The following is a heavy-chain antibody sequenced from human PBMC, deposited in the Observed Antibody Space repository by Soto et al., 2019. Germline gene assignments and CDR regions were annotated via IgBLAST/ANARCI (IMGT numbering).Heavy chain of an antibody. CDR2: IIVDSGNT. CDR3: ATANNTSPFDY. Sequence: GASVKVPCKASGCTFHDSPVQGVRHARGQSLEWIGRIIVDSGNTKSAEKFTERVSMSWDMSTSTAFMELRSLSSDDTAVYYCATANNTSPFDYWGLGTLVTVSS. D-gene: IGHD1-26*01. J-gene: IGHJ4*02. V-gene: IGHV1-58*01. CDR1: GCTFHDSP.